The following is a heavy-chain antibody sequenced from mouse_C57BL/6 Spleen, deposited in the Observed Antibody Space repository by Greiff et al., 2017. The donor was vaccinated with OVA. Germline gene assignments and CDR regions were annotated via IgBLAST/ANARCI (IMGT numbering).Heavy chain of an antibody. Sequence: EVHLVESGGGLVKPGGSLKLSCAASGFTFSDYGMHWVRQAPEKGLEWVAYISRGSSTIYYADTVKGRFTISRDNAKNTLFLQMTRLRSEDTAMYYCAKPYYYGSSYWYFDVWGTGTTVTVSS. J-gene: IGHJ1*03. D-gene: IGHD1-1*01. CDR2: ISRGSSTI. CDR1: GFTFSDYG. CDR3: AKPYYYGSSYWYFDV. V-gene: IGHV5-17*01.